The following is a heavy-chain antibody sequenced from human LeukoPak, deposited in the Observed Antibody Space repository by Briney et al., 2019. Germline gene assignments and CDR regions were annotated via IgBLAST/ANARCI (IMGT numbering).Heavy chain of an antibody. CDR3: ARPQSGYYDSSISYAFDI. CDR2: ISSSSSYI. V-gene: IGHV3-21*01. CDR1: GFTFSSYS. J-gene: IGHJ3*02. D-gene: IGHD3-22*01. Sequence: NPGGSLRLSCAASGFTFSSYSMNWVRQAPGKGLEWVSSISSSSSYIYYADSVKGRFTISRDNAKNSLYLQMNSLRAEDTAVYYCARPQSGYYDSSISYAFDIWGQGTMVTVSS.